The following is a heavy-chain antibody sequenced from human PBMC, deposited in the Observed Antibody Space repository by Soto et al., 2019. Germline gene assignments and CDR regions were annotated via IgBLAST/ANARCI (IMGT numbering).Heavy chain of an antibody. D-gene: IGHD6-19*01. V-gene: IGHV3-9*01. Sequence: EVQLVESGGGLIQPAGSLRLSCVASGFKFDDYGMHWVRHTPGKGLEWIAGLSKDSLSISYEASMKGRFTISRDNAKNSLYLQLNSPRPEDTALYYCVKDALTAVAFYFDYWGRGALVTVSS. J-gene: IGHJ4*01. CDR1: GFKFDDYG. CDR2: LSKDSLSI. CDR3: VKDALTAVAFYFDY.